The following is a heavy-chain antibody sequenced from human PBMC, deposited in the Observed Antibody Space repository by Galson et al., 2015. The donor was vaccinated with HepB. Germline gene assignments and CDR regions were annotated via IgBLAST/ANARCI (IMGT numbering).Heavy chain of an antibody. CDR3: AKGRSGQPSGGSNWFDP. J-gene: IGHJ5*02. V-gene: IGHV3-23*01. CDR1: GFTFSNYA. D-gene: IGHD3-3*01. CDR2: ISGSGAST. Sequence: SLRLSCAASGFTFSNYAMSWVRQAPGKGLEWVSGISGSGASTYYADSVKGRFTVSRDNSKNTLFLQMNSLRAEDTAVYYCAKGRSGQPSGGSNWFDPWGQGTLVTVSS.